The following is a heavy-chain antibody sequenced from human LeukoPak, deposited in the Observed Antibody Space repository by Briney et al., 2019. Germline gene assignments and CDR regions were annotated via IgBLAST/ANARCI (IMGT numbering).Heavy chain of an antibody. CDR1: GYSFTNYW. D-gene: IGHD3-16*01. CDR2: IYPDDSDT. Sequence: GESLKISCKGSGYSFTNYWIAWVRQMPGKRVEWMGIIYPDDSDTRYSPSFQGQVTISADKSISTAYLQWSSLKASDTAMYYCARIWLRAFDIWGQGTMVTVSS. V-gene: IGHV5-51*01. CDR3: ARIWLRAFDI. J-gene: IGHJ3*02.